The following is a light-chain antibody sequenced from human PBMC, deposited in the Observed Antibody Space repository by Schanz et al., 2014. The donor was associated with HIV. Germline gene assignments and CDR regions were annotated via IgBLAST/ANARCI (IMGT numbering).Light chain of an antibody. CDR2: GAS. CDR1: QSVSSSY. V-gene: IGKV3-20*01. CDR3: QQLDTYPLT. J-gene: IGKJ1*01. Sequence: EVVLTQSPATLSLSPGERATLSCRASQSVSSSYLAWYQQKPGQAPRLLISGASSRAAGIPDRFSGSGSGTEFTLTISSLQPEDFATYYCQQLDTYPLTFGLGTKVAIK.